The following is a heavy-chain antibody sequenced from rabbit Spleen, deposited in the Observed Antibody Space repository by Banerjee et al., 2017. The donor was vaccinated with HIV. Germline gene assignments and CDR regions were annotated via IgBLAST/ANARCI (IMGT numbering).Heavy chain of an antibody. V-gene: IGHV1S47*01. CDR2: IEPIFGRT. CDR1: GFDFSNYG. CDR3: VRFFDL. J-gene: IGHJ4*01. Sequence: QEQLVESGGGLVQPGGSLKLSCKASGFDFSNYGVSWVRQAPGKGLEWIGYIEPIFGRTYYANWVNGRFTISSHNAQNTLYLQLSSLTAADTATYFCVRFFDLWGQGTLVTVS.